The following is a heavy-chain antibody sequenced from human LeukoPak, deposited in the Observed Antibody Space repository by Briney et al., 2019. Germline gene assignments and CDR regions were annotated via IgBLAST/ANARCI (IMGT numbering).Heavy chain of an antibody. V-gene: IGHV3-64*02. CDR2: ISSNGGTT. J-gene: IGHJ4*02. D-gene: IGHD2-2*01. CDR3: ARAYCSSTSCSPDY. CDR1: GFTFSSYA. Sequence: GGSLRLSCAASGFTFSSYAMHWVRQAPGKGLEYVSTISSNGGTTYYTDSVKGRFTISRDNSKNTLYLQMGSLRAEDMAVYYCARAYCSSTSCSPDYWGQGTLVTVSS.